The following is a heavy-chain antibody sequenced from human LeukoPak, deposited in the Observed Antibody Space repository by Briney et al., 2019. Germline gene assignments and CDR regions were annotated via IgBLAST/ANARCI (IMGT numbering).Heavy chain of an antibody. D-gene: IGHD4-17*01. CDR1: GGSISSYD. Sequence: PSETLSLTCTVSGGSISSYDWSWIRQPAGKGLEWIWRIYTSGSTNYNPSLKRRGTMSVDTSKNQFSLKLSSVPAADTAVYYCARGDPDYGDSCFDYWGQGTLVTVSS. CDR3: ARGDPDYGDSCFDY. CDR2: IYTSGST. J-gene: IGHJ4*02. V-gene: IGHV4-4*07.